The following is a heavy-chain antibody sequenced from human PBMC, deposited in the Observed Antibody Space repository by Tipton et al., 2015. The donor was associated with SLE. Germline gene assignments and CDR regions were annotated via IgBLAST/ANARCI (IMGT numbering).Heavy chain of an antibody. CDR1: GFTFSSYA. D-gene: IGHD6-19*01. V-gene: IGHV3-74*01. CDR3: ARAPTISVAGTTDPFGMDV. J-gene: IGHJ6*02. Sequence: GSLRLSCATSGFTFSSYALSWVRQAPGKGLVWVSRLSTDGSVTTYADSVKGRLTISSDNAKNTLYLRMRSLRVEDTGIYYCARAPTISVAGTTDPFGMDVWGPGTRVTVSS. CDR2: LSTDGSVT.